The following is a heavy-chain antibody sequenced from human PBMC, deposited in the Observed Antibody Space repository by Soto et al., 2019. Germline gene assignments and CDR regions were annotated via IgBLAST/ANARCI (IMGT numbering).Heavy chain of an antibody. J-gene: IGHJ4*02. Sequence: VQLVESGGGVVQPGRSLRLSCAASGFTFSSYGMHWVRQAPGKGLEWVAVIWYDGSNKYYADSVKGRFTISRDNSKNTLYLQMNSLRAEDTAVYYCARDGDDFWSGYYFHMGFDYWGQGTLVTVSS. V-gene: IGHV3-33*01. CDR3: ARDGDDFWSGYYFHMGFDY. D-gene: IGHD3-3*01. CDR2: IWYDGSNK. CDR1: GFTFSSYG.